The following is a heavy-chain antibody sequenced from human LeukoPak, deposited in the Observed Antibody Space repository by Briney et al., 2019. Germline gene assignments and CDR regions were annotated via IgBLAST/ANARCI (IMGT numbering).Heavy chain of an antibody. J-gene: IGHJ4*02. CDR3: AKEVSGSYGY. CDR1: GFTFSSYA. D-gene: IGHD1-26*01. Sequence: GGSLRLSCAASGFTFSSYAMSWVRQAPGKGLEWVSGISAPGEGLEWVSAISGSGGNTYYADSVKGRFTISRDNSKNTLYLQMNSLRADDTAVYYCAKEVSGSYGYWGQGTLVTVSS. V-gene: IGHV3-23*01. CDR2: ISGSGGNT.